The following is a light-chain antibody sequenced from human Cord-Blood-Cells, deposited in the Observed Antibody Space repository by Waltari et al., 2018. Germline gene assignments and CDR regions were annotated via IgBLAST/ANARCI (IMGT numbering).Light chain of an antibody. Sequence: DIKMTQSPSSLSASVGDRVTITCRASQSISSYLNWYQQKPGKAPKLLIYAASSLQSGVPSRFSGSGSGTDFTLTISSLQPEYFATYYCQQSYSTPQTFGQGTKLEIK. CDR2: AAS. CDR3: QQSYSTPQT. CDR1: QSISSY. V-gene: IGKV1-39*01. J-gene: IGKJ2*01.